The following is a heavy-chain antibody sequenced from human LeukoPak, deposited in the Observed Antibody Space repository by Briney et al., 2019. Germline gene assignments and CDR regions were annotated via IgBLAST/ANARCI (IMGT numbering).Heavy chain of an antibody. Sequence: PSETLSLTRTISGDSVSAYYWTWLRQPPGERLEWIGHIYDSKMSNYNPSLRSRAAISADTSKNQFFLRLTAVTAADTAMYYCARAPSDSSGEFYFDYWGQGTLVTVSS. CDR2: IYDSKMS. CDR3: ARAPSDSSGEFYFDY. V-gene: IGHV4-59*02. CDR1: GDSVSAYY. J-gene: IGHJ4*02. D-gene: IGHD3-22*01.